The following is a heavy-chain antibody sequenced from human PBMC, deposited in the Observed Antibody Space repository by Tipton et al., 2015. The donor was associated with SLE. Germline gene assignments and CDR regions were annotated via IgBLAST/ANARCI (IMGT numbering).Heavy chain of an antibody. V-gene: IGHV4-61*05. D-gene: IGHD3-10*01. CDR2: IYYSGST. CDR3: ARSGDYYGSWIDP. Sequence: TLSLTCTVSGGSISSSSYYWGWIRQPPGKGLEWIGYIYYSGSTNYNPSLKSRVTISVDTSKNQFSLKLSSVTAADTAVYYCARSGDYYGSWIDPWGQGTLVTVSS. CDR1: GGSISSSSYY. J-gene: IGHJ5*02.